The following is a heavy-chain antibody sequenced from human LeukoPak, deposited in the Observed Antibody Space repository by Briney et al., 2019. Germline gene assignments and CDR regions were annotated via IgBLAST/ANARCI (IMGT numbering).Heavy chain of an antibody. CDR3: SRRRSGYSSNWFDP. Sequence: GGSLRLSCTASGFTFGDYAMNWFRQAPGKGLEWVGFIRSKDFGGTTEYAASVKGRVTISRDDYKSIAYLQMNSLKTEDTAVYYCSRRRSGYSSNWFDPWGQGTLVTVSS. J-gene: IGHJ5*02. CDR2: IRSKDFGGTT. V-gene: IGHV3-49*03. D-gene: IGHD3-3*01. CDR1: GFTFGDYA.